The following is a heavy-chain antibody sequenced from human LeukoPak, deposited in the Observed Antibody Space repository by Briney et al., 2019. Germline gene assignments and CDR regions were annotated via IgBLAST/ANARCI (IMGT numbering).Heavy chain of an antibody. J-gene: IGHJ4*02. CDR3: ARNEGGANYYFDF. V-gene: IGHV1-2*02. CDR1: GYTFTDCY. CDR2: INPYNGDT. D-gene: IGHD1-1*01. Sequence: ASVKVSCKASGYTFTDCYLHWVRQAPGQGLEWMGWINPYNGDTNYAQKFQGRVTLTRDMSISTAYMDLSSLQSDDTAVYFCARNEGGANYYFDFWGRGTLVTVSS.